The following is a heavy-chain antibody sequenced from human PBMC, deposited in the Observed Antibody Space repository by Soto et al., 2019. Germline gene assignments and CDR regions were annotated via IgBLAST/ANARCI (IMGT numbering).Heavy chain of an antibody. CDR3: AKGPYYYDSSGYRFDAFDI. J-gene: IGHJ3*02. Sequence: EVQLVESGGGLVQPGRSLRLSCAASGFTFDDYAMHWVRQAPGKGLEWVSGISWNSGSIGYADSVKGRFTISRDNAKNSLYLQMNSLRAEDTALYYCAKGPYYYDSSGYRFDAFDIWGQGTMVTVSS. D-gene: IGHD3-22*01. CDR2: ISWNSGSI. V-gene: IGHV3-9*01. CDR1: GFTFDDYA.